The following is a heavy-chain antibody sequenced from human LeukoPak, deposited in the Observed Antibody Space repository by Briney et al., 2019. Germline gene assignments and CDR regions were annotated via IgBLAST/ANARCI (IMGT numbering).Heavy chain of an antibody. CDR3: ARNEGITMVRGGPLQR. Sequence: HGSSVKVSCKASGGTFSSYAISWVRQAPGQGLEWMGRIIPILGIANYAQKFQGRVTITADKSTSTAYMELSSLRSEDTAVYYCARNEGITMVRGGPLQRWGQGTLVTVSS. CDR2: IIPILGIA. J-gene: IGHJ1*01. CDR1: GGTFSSYA. D-gene: IGHD3-10*01. V-gene: IGHV1-69*04.